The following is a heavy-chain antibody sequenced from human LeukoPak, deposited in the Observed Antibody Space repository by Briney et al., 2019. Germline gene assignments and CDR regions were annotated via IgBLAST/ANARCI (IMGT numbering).Heavy chain of an antibody. CDR1: GGTFSSYA. D-gene: IGHD3-3*01. CDR3: ARGPEGRITIFGVVIYNCFDP. Sequence: SVKVSCKASGGTFSSYAISWVRQAPGQGLEWMGGIIPIFGTANHAQKFQGRVTITADESTSAVYMELSSLRSEDTAVYYCARGPEGRITIFGVVIYNCFDPWGQGTLVTVSS. V-gene: IGHV1-69*13. J-gene: IGHJ5*02. CDR2: IIPIFGTA.